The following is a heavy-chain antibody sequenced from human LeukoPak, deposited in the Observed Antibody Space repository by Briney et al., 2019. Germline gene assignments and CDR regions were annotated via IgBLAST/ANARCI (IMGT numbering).Heavy chain of an antibody. CDR2: ISSSSSTI. CDR3: VPFGVVIVL. CDR1: GFTFSSYS. V-gene: IGHV3-48*04. J-gene: IGHJ4*02. Sequence: GGSLRLSCAASGFTFSSYSMNWVRQAPGKGLEWVSYISSSSSTIYYADSVKGRFTVSRDNAQNSLFLQMNSLRAEDTAVYYCVPFGVVIVLWGQGTLVTVSS. D-gene: IGHD3-3*01.